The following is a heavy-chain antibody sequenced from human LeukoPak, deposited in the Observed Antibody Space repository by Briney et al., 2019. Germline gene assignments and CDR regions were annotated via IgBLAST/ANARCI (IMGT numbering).Heavy chain of an antibody. CDR3: VRDGDYDFWSGYYGGPDAFDI. CDR2: INSGSGTL. D-gene: IGHD3-3*01. CDR1: GFTFSRYS. Sequence: PGGSLRLSCAASGFTFSRYSMNWVRQAPGKGLEWVAYINSGSGTLYYADSVQGRFTISRDNAKNSLYLQMNSLRAEDTAVYYCVRDGDYDFWSGYYGGPDAFDIWGQGTTVTVSS. J-gene: IGHJ3*02. V-gene: IGHV3-48*01.